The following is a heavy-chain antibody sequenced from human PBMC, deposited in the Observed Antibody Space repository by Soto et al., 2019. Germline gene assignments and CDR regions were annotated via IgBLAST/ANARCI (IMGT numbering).Heavy chain of an antibody. CDR3: ARASYYDILTGYYSPGDY. D-gene: IGHD3-9*01. CDR2: IWYDGSNK. CDR1: GFTFSSYG. J-gene: IGHJ4*02. V-gene: IGHV3-33*01. Sequence: GGSLRLSCAASGFTFSSYGMHWVRQAPGKGLEWVAVIWYDGSNKYYADSVKGRFTISRDNSKNTLYLQMNSLRAEDTAVYYCARASYYDILTGYYSPGDYWGQGTLVTVSS.